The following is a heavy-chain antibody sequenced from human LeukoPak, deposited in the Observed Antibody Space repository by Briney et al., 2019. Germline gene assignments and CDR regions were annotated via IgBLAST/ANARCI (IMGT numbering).Heavy chain of an antibody. Sequence: TSETLSLTCSVSGASISSYSSTWIRQPAGEGLEWIGRIFTSGSTNYNPSLKSRVTMSVDTSKRQFSLKLSSVTAAHTAVYYCARNYGSRILGYYMDVWGRGTTVTVSS. J-gene: IGHJ6*03. V-gene: IGHV4-4*07. CDR2: IFTSGST. D-gene: IGHD3-10*01. CDR3: ARNYGSRILGYYMDV. CDR1: GASISSYS.